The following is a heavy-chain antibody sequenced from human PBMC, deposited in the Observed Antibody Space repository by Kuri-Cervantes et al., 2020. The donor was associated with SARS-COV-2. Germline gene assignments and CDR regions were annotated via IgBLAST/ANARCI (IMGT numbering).Heavy chain of an antibody. CDR3: ATSGDSGAFDI. CDR2: INPSGGST. Sequence: ASVKVSCKASGYTFTSYYMHWVRQAPGQGLGWMGIINPSGGSTSYAQKFQGRVTMTRDTSTSTVYMELSSLRSDDTAVYYCATSGDSGAFDIWGQGTMVTVSS. J-gene: IGHJ3*02. D-gene: IGHD7-27*01. V-gene: IGHV1-46*01. CDR1: GYTFTSYY.